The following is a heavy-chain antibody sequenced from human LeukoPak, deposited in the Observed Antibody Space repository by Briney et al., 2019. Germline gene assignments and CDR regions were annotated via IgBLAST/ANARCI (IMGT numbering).Heavy chain of an antibody. CDR3: ARGDSRPDY. Sequence: SQTLSLTCAVSGGSISSGGYSWSWIRQPPGKGLEWIGYIYHSRSTNYNPSLKSRVTISEDRSKNQFSLKLTSVTAADTAVYYCARGDSRPDYWGQGILVTVSS. CDR2: IYHSRST. J-gene: IGHJ4*02. V-gene: IGHV4-30-2*01. CDR1: GGSISSGGYS. D-gene: IGHD5-18*01.